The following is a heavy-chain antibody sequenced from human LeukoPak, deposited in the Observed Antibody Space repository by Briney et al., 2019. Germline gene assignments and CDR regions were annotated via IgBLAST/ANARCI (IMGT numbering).Heavy chain of an antibody. Sequence: GALRLSCAASGFTFSSCSMNWVRQAPGKGLEWVSYISSSSSTIYYADSVKGRFTISRDNAKNSLYLQMNSLRAEDTAVYYCARPSGYSYYYGMDVWGQGTTVTVSS. CDR1: GFTFSSCS. CDR3: ARPSGYSYYYGMDV. D-gene: IGHD5-18*01. J-gene: IGHJ6*02. CDR2: ISSSSSTI. V-gene: IGHV3-48*04.